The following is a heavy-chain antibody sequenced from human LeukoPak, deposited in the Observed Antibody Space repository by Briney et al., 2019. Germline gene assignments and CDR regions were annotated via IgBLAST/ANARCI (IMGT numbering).Heavy chain of an antibody. V-gene: IGHV3-23*01. CDR3: AKDRVGAMLYFDQ. CDR2: INPSGGTT. Sequence: PGGSLRPSCAASGFPFNTYGMSWVRQAPGKGLEWVSAINPSGGTTYYADSVKGRFSISRDNSKNTLFLQMDSLRAEDTAIYYCAKDRVGAMLYFDQWGQGTLVTVSS. D-gene: IGHD1-26*01. CDR1: GFPFNTYG. J-gene: IGHJ4*02.